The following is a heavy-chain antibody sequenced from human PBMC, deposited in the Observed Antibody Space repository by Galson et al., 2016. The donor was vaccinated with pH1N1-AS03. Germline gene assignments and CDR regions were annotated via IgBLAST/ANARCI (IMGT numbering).Heavy chain of an antibody. J-gene: IGHJ4*02. CDR1: GFTFSNYA. D-gene: IGHD1-26*01. Sequence: SLRLSCAASGFTFSNYAIHWVRQAPGKGLEYVAAISSDGSGTYYANSVKARFSISRDNSKNTVYLQMGSLRGEDTAVYYCARHVSGSYPNNLDYWGQGTLVIVSS. CDR3: ARHVSGSYPNNLDY. V-gene: IGHV3-64*01. CDR2: ISSDGSGT.